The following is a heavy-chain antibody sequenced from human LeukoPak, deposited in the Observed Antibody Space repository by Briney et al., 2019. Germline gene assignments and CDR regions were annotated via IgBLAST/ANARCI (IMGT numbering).Heavy chain of an antibody. CDR2: INPSGGST. V-gene: IGHV1-46*01. Sequence: ASVKVSCKASGYTFTSYYMHWVRQAPGQGLEWMGIINPSGGSTGYAQKFQGRVTMTRDTSTSTVYMKLSSLRSEDTAVYYCARDPYYYDSSGYYLPLWYFDLWGRGTLVTVSS. CDR1: GYTFTSYY. CDR3: ARDPYYYDSSGYYLPLWYFDL. D-gene: IGHD3-22*01. J-gene: IGHJ2*01.